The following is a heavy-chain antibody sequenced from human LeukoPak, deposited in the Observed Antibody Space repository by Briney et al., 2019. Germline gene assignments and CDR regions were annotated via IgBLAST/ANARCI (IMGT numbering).Heavy chain of an antibody. Sequence: GGSLRLSCAASGFSFDDYTMSWVRQAPGKGLEWVSGINWNGGSTGYVDSVKGRFTISRDNAKNSLYLQMNSLRGEDTAMYYCARVQGGGFRTADYWGQGTLVTVSS. V-gene: IGHV3-20*04. CDR3: ARVQGGGFRTADY. CDR2: INWNGGST. CDR1: GFSFDDYT. D-gene: IGHD1-14*01. J-gene: IGHJ4*02.